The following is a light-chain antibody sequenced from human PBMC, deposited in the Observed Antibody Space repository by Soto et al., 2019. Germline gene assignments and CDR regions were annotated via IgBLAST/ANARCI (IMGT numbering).Light chain of an antibody. V-gene: IGKV3-11*01. Sequence: EIVLTQSPGTLSLSPGERATLSCRASERLSSVYLAWYQQRPGQPPRLLIYDASNRATGIPARFSGSGSETDFTLTISSLEPEDSAVYYCQQRASWVTFGQGTRLEIK. CDR1: ERLSSVY. CDR3: QQRASWVT. CDR2: DAS. J-gene: IGKJ5*01.